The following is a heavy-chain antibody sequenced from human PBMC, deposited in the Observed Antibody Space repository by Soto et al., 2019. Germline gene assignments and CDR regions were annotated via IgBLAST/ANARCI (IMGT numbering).Heavy chain of an antibody. V-gene: IGHV4-34*01. CDR3: ARATMVRGVIKVPLNWFDP. J-gene: IGHJ5*02. D-gene: IGHD3-10*01. Sequence: SDTLSLTCALYGVSFSGYYWSWIRQPPGKGLEWIGEINHSGSTNYNPSLKSRVTISVDTSKYQFSLKLSSVTAADTAVYYCARATMVRGVIKVPLNWFDPLGQGTLVTVS. CDR2: INHSGST. CDR1: GVSFSGYY.